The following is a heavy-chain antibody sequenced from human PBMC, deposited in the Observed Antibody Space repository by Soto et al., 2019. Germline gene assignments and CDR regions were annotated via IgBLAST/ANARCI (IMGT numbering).Heavy chain of an antibody. CDR2: ISYDGSNK. D-gene: IGHD3-10*01. J-gene: IGHJ4*02. V-gene: IGHV3-30*18. CDR3: AKDKMVRGVIIAYFDY. Sequence: PGGSLRLSCAASGFTFSSYGMHWVRQAPGNGLEWVAVISYDGSNKYYADSVKGRFTISRDNSKNTLYLQMNSLRAEDTAVYYCAKDKMVRGVIIAYFDYWGQGTLVTVSS. CDR1: GFTFSSYG.